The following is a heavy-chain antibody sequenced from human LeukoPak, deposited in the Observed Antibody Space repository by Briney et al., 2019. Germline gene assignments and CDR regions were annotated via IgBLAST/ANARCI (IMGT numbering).Heavy chain of an antibody. CDR3: ARERGRLRKYYDILTGYLGYYYYMDV. J-gene: IGHJ6*03. D-gene: IGHD3-9*01. CDR1: GGSISNYY. CDR2: IYTSGST. Sequence: PETLSLTCTVSGGSISNYYWSWIRQPAGKGLEWIGRIYTSGSTNYNPSLKSRVTISVDTSKNQFSLKLSSVTAADTAVYYCARERGRLRKYYDILTGYLGYYYYMDVWGKGTTVTISS. V-gene: IGHV4-4*07.